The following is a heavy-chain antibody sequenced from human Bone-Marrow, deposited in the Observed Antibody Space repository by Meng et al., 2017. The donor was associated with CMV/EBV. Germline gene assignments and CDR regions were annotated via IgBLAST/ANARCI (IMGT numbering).Heavy chain of an antibody. CDR2: IYYSGST. V-gene: IGHV4-39*07. J-gene: IGHJ5*02. CDR1: GGFISSSSYC. Sequence: SGGFISSSSYCWGWIRQPPGRGLGWGGSIYYSGSTYYNPSHRSRITISVDTTKNQFSLQLSSVTAADTAVYYCTSQSPKYNWFDPWGQGTLVTVSS. CDR3: TSQSPKYNWFDP.